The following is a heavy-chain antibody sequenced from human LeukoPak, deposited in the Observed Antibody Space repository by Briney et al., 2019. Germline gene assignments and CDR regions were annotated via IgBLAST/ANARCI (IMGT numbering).Heavy chain of an antibody. V-gene: IGHV6-1*01. CDR1: GFSVSSNSAA. CDR3: ARGGTLAEGWFDP. D-gene: IGHD3-16*01. J-gene: IGHJ5*02. Sequence: PSQTLSLTCAISGFSVSSNSAAWNWLRQSPSRGLEWLGRTYYRSKGYNEYAVSVKSRITINPDTSKNQFSLQLNYVTPEDTAVYYCARGGTLAEGWFDPWGQGTLVTVSS. CDR2: TYYRSKGYN.